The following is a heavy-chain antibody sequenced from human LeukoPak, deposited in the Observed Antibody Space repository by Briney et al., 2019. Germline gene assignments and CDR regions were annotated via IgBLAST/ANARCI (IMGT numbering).Heavy chain of an antibody. CDR1: GGSISSYF. CDR2: IYTSGST. J-gene: IGHJ4*02. Sequence: SETLSVTCTVSGGSISSYFWSWIRPPAGRGLAWVGRIYTSGSTKYNPSLKSRVTISVDTSKNQFSLKLSSVTAADTAVYYCARDSGWLDGFDYWGQGTLVTVSS. D-gene: IGHD6-19*01. CDR3: ARDSGWLDGFDY. V-gene: IGHV4-4*07.